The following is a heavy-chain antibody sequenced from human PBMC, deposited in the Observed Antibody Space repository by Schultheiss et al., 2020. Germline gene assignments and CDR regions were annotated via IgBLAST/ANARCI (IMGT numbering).Heavy chain of an antibody. V-gene: IGHV1-18*01. CDR2: ISAYNGNT. J-gene: IGHJ6*02. Sequence: ASVKVSCKASGGTFSSYAISWVRQAPGQGLEWMGWISAYNGNTNYAQKLQGRVTMTTDTSTSTAYMELSSLRSEDTAVYYCAVVSTRRRYYYYGMDVWGQGTTVTGSS. D-gene: IGHD2-2*01. CDR1: GGTFSSYA. CDR3: AVVSTRRRYYYYGMDV.